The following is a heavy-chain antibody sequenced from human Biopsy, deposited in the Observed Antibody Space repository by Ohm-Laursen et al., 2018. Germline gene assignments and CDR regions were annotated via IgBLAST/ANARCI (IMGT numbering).Heavy chain of an antibody. CDR3: ASVVLGPTNDAFDL. CDR2: IYPGGST. V-gene: IGHV4-4*07. Sequence: SETLSLTCNVSGDDINNYYWSWIRQPAGQGLEWIGRIYPGGSTNYNPSLKSRVTMSVDTSKKQLSLRLRSVTAADTAMYYCASVVLGPTNDAFDLWGQGTMVVVSS. CDR1: GDDINNYY. J-gene: IGHJ3*01. D-gene: IGHD3-22*01.